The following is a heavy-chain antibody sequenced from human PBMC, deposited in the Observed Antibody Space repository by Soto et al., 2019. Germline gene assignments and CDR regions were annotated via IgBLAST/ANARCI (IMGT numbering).Heavy chain of an antibody. CDR1: GYSFTSYW. D-gene: IGHD1-26*01. CDR3: ARAYSGSYIYNWFDP. V-gene: IGHV5-51*01. Sequence: SLKISCKGSGYSFTSYWIGWVRQMPGKGLEWMGIIYPGDSYTRYSPSFQGQVTISADKSISTAYLQWSSLKASDTAMYYCARAYSGSYIYNWFDPWGQGTLVTVSS. J-gene: IGHJ5*02. CDR2: IYPGDSYT.